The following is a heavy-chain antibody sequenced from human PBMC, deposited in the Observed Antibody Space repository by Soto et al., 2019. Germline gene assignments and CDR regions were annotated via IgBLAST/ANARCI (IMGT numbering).Heavy chain of an antibody. CDR2: IGGGGYST. CDR3: AKSDYYDSHIYLDS. CDR1: GFAFSNYA. Sequence: EVQLLESGGGLVQSGGSLRLSCAASGFAFSNYAMSWVRQAPGKGLDWVSTIGGGGYSTHYADSVKGRFTISRDNSKNTLPLEMDSLRAEDTAIYYCAKSDYYDSHIYLDSWGQGTLATVSS. D-gene: IGHD3-22*01. V-gene: IGHV3-23*01. J-gene: IGHJ4*02.